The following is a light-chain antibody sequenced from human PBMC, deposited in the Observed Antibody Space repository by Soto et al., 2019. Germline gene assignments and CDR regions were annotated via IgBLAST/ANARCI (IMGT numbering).Light chain of an antibody. J-gene: IGLJ2*01. CDR2: TNN. CDR3: AAWDDSLNAVV. Sequence: QSVLTQPPSASGTPGQRVTIPCSGSSSNIGRNTVNWYHHLPGTAPRLLIYTNNQRPSGVPDRFTGSKSGTSASLAISGLQSEDGADYYCAAWDDSLNAVVFGGGTKLTVL. CDR1: SSNIGRNT. V-gene: IGLV1-44*01.